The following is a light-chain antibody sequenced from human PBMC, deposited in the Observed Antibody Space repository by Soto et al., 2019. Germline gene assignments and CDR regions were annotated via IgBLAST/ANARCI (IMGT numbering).Light chain of an antibody. CDR3: QQRSNWPPLT. V-gene: IGKV3-11*01. Sequence: EIVLTQSPATLSLSPGERATLSCRASQSVSSYLAWYQQKPGQAPRLLIYDASNRATGIPARFSGXXSXTXFXXTISSLEPEDFAVYYCQQRSNWPPLTFGGGTKVEIK. J-gene: IGKJ4*01. CDR2: DAS. CDR1: QSVSSY.